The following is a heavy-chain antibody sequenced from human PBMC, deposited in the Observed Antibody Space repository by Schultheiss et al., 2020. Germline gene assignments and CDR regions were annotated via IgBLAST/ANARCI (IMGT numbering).Heavy chain of an antibody. CDR3: ARSTAAGPSVPIDY. CDR1: GFTFSSYS. Sequence: GESLKISCAASGFTFSSYSMNWVRQAPGKGLEWVSSISSSSSYTNYADSVKGRFTISRDNAKNSLYLQMNSLRAEDTAVYYCARSTAAGPSVPIDYWGQGTLVTVS. V-gene: IGHV3-21*01. J-gene: IGHJ4*02. CDR2: ISSSSSYT. D-gene: IGHD6-13*01.